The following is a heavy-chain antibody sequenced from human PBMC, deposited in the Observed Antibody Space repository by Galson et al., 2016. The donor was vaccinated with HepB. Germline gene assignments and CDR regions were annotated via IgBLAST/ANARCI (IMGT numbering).Heavy chain of an antibody. Sequence: SLRLSCAASGFTFSSYWMPWVRQAPGKGLVWVSRISSAGSSTSYADSVKGRFTISRDNAKNTLYLQMNSLRAEDTAVYYCARELMSPYNWFDPWGQGALVTVSS. V-gene: IGHV3-74*01. CDR3: ARELMSPYNWFDP. CDR2: ISSAGSST. CDR1: GFTFSSYW. J-gene: IGHJ5*02.